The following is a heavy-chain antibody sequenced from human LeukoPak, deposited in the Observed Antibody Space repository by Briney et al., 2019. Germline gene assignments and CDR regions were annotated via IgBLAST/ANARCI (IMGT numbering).Heavy chain of an antibody. CDR1: GGSISSGDYY. J-gene: IGHJ4*02. D-gene: IGHD3-10*01. CDR2: IYYSGST. Sequence: SETLSLTCTVSGGSISSGDYYWSWIRQPPGKGLEWIGYIYYSGSTYYNPSLKSRVTISVDTSKNQFSLKLSSVTAADTAVYYCARGLLWFGELSGHFDYWGQGTLVTVSS. CDR3: ARGLLWFGELSGHFDY. V-gene: IGHV4-30-4*08.